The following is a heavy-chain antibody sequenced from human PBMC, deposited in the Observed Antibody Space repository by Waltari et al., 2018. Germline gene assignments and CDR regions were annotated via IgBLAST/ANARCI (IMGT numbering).Heavy chain of an antibody. CDR2: ISYDGSNK. CDR3: AREGITMIAEGFDY. Sequence: QVQLVESGGGVVQPGRSLRLSCAASGFTFSSYAMHWVRPAPGKGLEWVAVISYDGSNKYYADSVKGRFTISRDNSKNTLYLQMNSLRAEDTAVYYCAREGITMIAEGFDYWGQGTLVTVSA. CDR1: GFTFSSYA. D-gene: IGHD3-22*01. J-gene: IGHJ4*02. V-gene: IGHV3-30*01.